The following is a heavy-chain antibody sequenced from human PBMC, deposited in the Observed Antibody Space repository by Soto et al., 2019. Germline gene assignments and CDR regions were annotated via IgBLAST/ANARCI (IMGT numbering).Heavy chain of an antibody. D-gene: IGHD3-10*01. CDR3: TTGTTTIIRVDY. Sequence: PGGSLRLSCAASGFTFRNAWMNWFRQAPGKGLEWVGRIKSKIDGETTGYAAPVKGRFTISRDDSKTTLFLQMKSLKTEDTAVYYCTTGTTTIIRVDYWGQGTLVTV. CDR2: IKSKIDGETT. V-gene: IGHV3-15*07. CDR1: GFTFRNAW. J-gene: IGHJ4*02.